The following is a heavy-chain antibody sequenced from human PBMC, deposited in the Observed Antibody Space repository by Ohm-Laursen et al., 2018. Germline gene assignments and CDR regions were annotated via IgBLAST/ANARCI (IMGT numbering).Heavy chain of an antibody. CDR3: ARVYNRGSSWYFNY. CDR1: GYTFTSYD. CDR2: MNPNSGNT. V-gene: IGHV1-8*01. Sequence: GASVKVSCKASGYTFTSYDINWVRQATGQGLEWMGWMNPNSGNTGYAQKFQGRVTMTRNTSISTAYMEPSSLRSEDTAVYYCARVYNRGSSWYFNYWGQGTLVTVSS. D-gene: IGHD6-13*01. J-gene: IGHJ4*02.